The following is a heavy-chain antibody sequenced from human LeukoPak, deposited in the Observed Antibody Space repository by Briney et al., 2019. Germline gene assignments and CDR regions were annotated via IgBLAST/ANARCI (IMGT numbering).Heavy chain of an antibody. D-gene: IGHD5-18*01. J-gene: IGHJ4*02. CDR2: IYYSGST. CDR1: GGSISSSSYY. V-gene: IGHV4-39*01. CDR3: ASRGARRIQLWFYSFDY. Sequence: SETLSLTRTVSGGSISSSSYYWGWIRQPPGKGLEWIGSIYYSGSTYYNPSLKSRVTISVDTSKNQFSLKLSSVTAADTAVYYCASRGARRIQLWFYSFDYWGQGTLVTVSS.